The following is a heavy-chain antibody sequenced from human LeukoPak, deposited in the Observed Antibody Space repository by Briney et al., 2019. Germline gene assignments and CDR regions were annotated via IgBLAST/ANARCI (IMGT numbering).Heavy chain of an antibody. CDR2: IFTTGST. V-gene: IGHV4-61*09. CDR3: ARDRNWGRGYFDL. D-gene: IGHD3-16*01. Sequence: ASQTLSLTCSASGGSINGGSNYWSWIPQPAGKPLEWIGHIFTTGSTSYNPSLRTRVTISEDSSKDQFSLNLKSVTAADTAVYYCARDRNWGRGYFDLWGRGTLVIVSS. CDR1: GGSINGGSNY. J-gene: IGHJ2*01.